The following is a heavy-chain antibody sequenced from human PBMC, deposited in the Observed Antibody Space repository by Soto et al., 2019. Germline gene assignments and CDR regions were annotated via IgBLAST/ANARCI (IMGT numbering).Heavy chain of an antibody. V-gene: IGHV3-53*01. J-gene: IGHJ6*02. CDR1: GFTFSNFA. CDR2: IYSGGST. Sequence: GGSLRLSCATSGFTFSNFAMTWVRQPPGKGLEWVSVIYSGGSTYYADSVKGRFTISRDNSKNTLYLQMNSLRAEDTAVYYCAREGSGWYDYYYGMDVWGQGTTVTVSS. D-gene: IGHD6-19*01. CDR3: AREGSGWYDYYYGMDV.